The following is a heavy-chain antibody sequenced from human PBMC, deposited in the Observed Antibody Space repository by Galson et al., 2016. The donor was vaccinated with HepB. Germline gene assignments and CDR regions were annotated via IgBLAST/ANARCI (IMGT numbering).Heavy chain of an antibody. CDR1: GFTLSSYS. CDR3: AREGTGSSSFIYYYYGMDV. Sequence: SLRLSCAASGFTLSSYSMNWVRQTPGTGLEWVSYITSRSTAIYYADSVKGRFTISRDNARNSLYLQMNSLRAEDTAVYYCAREGTGSSSFIYYYYGMDVWGQGTTVTVSS. V-gene: IGHV3-48*04. CDR2: ITSRSTAI. D-gene: IGHD6-13*01. J-gene: IGHJ6*02.